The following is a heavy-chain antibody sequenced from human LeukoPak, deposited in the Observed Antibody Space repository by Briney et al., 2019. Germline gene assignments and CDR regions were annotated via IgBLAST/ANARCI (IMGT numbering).Heavy chain of an antibody. J-gene: IGHJ6*02. CDR2: MNPNSGNT. D-gene: IGHD3-3*01. V-gene: IGHV1-8*01. CDR3: ARVGSYYDSWSGYQYGMDV. CDR1: GYTFTSYD. Sequence: GASVKVSCKASGYTFTSYDINWVRQATGQGLEWMGWMNPNSGNTGYAQKFQGRVTMTRNTSISTAYMELSSLRSEDTAVYYCARVGSYYDSWSGYQYGMDVWGQGTTVTVSS.